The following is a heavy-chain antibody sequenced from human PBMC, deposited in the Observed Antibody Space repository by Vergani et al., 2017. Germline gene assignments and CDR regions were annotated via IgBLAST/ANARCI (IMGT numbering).Heavy chain of an antibody. J-gene: IGHJ4*02. D-gene: IGHD3-10*01. CDR2: IQSDGSST. Sequence: EVQLLESGGGLVQPGGSLRLSCAASGFIFSNFWMHWVRQAPGKGLVWVSHIQSDGSSTHYADSVQGRFTISRDNAKNTLFLQMNSLRPEDTAVYYCTSLSGWGGYWGQGTLVTVSS. V-gene: IGHV3-74*02. CDR1: GFIFSNFW. CDR3: TSLSGWGGY.